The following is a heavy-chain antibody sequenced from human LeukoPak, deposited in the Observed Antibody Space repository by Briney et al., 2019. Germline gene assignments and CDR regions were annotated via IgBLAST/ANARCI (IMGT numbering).Heavy chain of an antibody. J-gene: IGHJ5*02. CDR1: GGTFSSYA. CDR2: IIPIFGTA. D-gene: IGHD3-22*01. CDR3: ARRRDGDVDYYDSSGYHNWFDP. Sequence: ASVKVSWKASGGTFSSYAISWVRQAPGQGLEWMGGIIPIFGTANYAQKFQGRVTITTDESTSPAYMELSSLRSEDTAVYYCARRRDGDVDYYDSSGYHNWFDPWGQGTLVTVSS. V-gene: IGHV1-69*05.